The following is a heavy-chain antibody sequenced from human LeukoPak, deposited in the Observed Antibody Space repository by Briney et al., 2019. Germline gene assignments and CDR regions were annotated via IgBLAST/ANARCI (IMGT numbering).Heavy chain of an antibody. D-gene: IGHD1-26*01. V-gene: IGHV3-23*01. CDR3: ANPELLSAIWDY. J-gene: IGHJ4*02. CDR2: ISGSGGST. Sequence: GGSLRLSCAASGFTFSSYAMSWVRQAPGKGLEWVSAISGSGGSTYYADSVKGRFTISRDNSKNTLYLQMSSLRAEDTAVYYCANPELLSAIWDYWGQGTLVTVSS. CDR1: GFTFSSYA.